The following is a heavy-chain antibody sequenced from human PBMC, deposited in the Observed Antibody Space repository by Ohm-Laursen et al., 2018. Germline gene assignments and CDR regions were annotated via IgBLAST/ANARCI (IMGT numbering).Heavy chain of an antibody. Sequence: ASVKVSCKASGYTFTGYYMHWVRQAPGQGLEWMGWINPNSGGTNYAQKFQGRVTMTRDTSIRTAYMELSRLRSDDTAVYYCAREDAVTTFALDPWGQGTLVTVSS. CDR2: INPNSGGT. CDR1: GYTFTGYY. CDR3: AREDAVTTFALDP. V-gene: IGHV1-2*02. J-gene: IGHJ5*02. D-gene: IGHD4-17*01.